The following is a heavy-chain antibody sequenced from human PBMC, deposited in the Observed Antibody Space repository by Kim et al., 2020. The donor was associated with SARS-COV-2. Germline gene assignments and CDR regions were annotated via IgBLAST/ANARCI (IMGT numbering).Heavy chain of an antibody. D-gene: IGHD3-22*01. J-gene: IGHJ6*02. CDR3: TTDEDYYDRYGMDV. Sequence: GGSLRLSCAASGFTFSNAWMSWVRQAPGKGLEWVGRIKSKTDGGTTDYAAPVKGRFTISRDDSKNTLYLQMNSLKTEDTAVYYCTTDEDYYDRYGMDVWGQGSTVTVSS. CDR1: GFTFSNAW. V-gene: IGHV3-15*01. CDR2: IKSKTDGGTT.